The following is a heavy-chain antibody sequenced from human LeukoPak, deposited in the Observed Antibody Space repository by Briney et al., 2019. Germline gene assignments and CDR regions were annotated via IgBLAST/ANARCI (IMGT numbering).Heavy chain of an antibody. CDR1: GGSISSSSYY. CDR3: ARAEAPTYVSGRDAFDI. D-gene: IGHD6-19*01. Sequence: SETLSLTCTVSGGSISSSSYYWGWIRQPPGKGLEWIGEINHSGSTNYNPSLKSRVTISVDTSKNQFSLKLSSVTAADTAVYYCARAEAPTYVSGRDAFDIWGQGTMVTVSS. CDR2: INHSGST. J-gene: IGHJ3*02. V-gene: IGHV4-39*07.